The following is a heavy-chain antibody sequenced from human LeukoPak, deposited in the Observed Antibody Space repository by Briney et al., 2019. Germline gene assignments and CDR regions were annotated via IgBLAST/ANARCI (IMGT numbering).Heavy chain of an antibody. CDR3: ARVGYSSSSSQYYFDY. CDR1: GGTFSSYA. J-gene: IGHJ4*02. V-gene: IGHV1-69*04. CDR2: FIPILGIA. Sequence: SVKVPCKASGGTFSSYAISWVRQAPGQGLKWMGRFIPILGIANYAQKFQGRVTITADKSTSTAYMELSSLRSEDTAVYYCARVGYSSSSSQYYFDYWGQGTLVTVSS. D-gene: IGHD6-6*01.